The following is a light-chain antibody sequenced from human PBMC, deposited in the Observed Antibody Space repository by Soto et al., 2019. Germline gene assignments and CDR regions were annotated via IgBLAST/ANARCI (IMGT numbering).Light chain of an antibody. J-gene: IGKJ1*01. CDR3: QQYKSYLRT. CDR1: QTISSW. CDR2: AAS. V-gene: IGKV1-5*01. Sequence: DIQMTQSPSTLSASVGDRVTITCRASQTISSWLAWYQQKPGKAPKLLIYAASTLESGVSSRFSGRGSGTEFTLTLNSLQPEDFATYYCQQYKSYLRTFGQGTKVEIK.